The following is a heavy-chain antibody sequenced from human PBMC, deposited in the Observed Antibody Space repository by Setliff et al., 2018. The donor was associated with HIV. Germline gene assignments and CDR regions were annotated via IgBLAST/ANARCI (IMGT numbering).Heavy chain of an antibody. CDR3: ARDRPPSTVDMLGAFDR. D-gene: IGHD4-17*01. J-gene: IGHJ3*02. CDR1: RGSISRYC. V-gene: IGHV4-59*01. CDR2: IYYTGTT. Sequence: SETLSLTCTVSRGSISRYCWSWIRQPPGKGLEWIGYIYYTGTTKYNPSLKSRVTMSVDTSKNQLSLKLGSLTAADTAVYYCARDRPPSTVDMLGAFDRWGQGTMVTVSS.